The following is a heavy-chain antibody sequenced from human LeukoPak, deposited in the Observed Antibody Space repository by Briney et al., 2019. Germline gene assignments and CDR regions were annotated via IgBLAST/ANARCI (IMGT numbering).Heavy chain of an antibody. CDR3: AGGDYGDYVYVPYFDY. V-gene: IGHV3-66*01. Sequence: GGSLRLSCAASGFTVSSNYMSWVRQAPGKGPDWVSVIYSGGSTYYADSVKGRFTISRDNSKNTLYLQMNSLRAEDTAVYYCAGGDYGDYVYVPYFDYWGQGTLVTVSS. CDR2: IYSGGST. CDR1: GFTVSSNY. J-gene: IGHJ4*02. D-gene: IGHD4-17*01.